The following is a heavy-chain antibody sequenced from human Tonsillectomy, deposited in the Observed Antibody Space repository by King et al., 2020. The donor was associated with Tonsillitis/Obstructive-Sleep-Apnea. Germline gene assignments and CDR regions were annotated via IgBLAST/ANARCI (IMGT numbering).Heavy chain of an antibody. V-gene: IGHV4-59*01. CDR1: GGSISSYY. CDR2: IYYSGST. Sequence: QLQESGPGLVKPSETLSLTCTVSGGSISSYYWSWIRQPPGKGLEWIGYIYYSGSTNYNPSLKSRVTISVDTSKNQFSLKLSSVTAADTAVYYCARTNSGSYYGMDVWCQGTTVTVSS. CDR3: ARTNSGSYYGMDV. D-gene: IGHD1-26*01. J-gene: IGHJ6*02.